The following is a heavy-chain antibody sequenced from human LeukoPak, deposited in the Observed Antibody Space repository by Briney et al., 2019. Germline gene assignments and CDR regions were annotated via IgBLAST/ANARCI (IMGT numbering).Heavy chain of an antibody. V-gene: IGHV1-24*01. D-gene: IGHD3-22*01. J-gene: IGHJ2*01. CDR1: GYTLTELS. CDR3: ARVGGYYPSHWYIDL. Sequence: ASVKVSCKVSGYTLTELSMHWVRQAPGKGLEWMGGFDPEDGETIYAQKFQGRVTMTEDTSTDTAYMELRSLRSDDTAVYYCARVGGYYPSHWYIDLWGRGTLVTVSS. CDR2: FDPEDGET.